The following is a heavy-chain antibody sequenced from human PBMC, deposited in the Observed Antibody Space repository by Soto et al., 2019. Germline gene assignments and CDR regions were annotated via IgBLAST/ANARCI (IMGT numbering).Heavy chain of an antibody. V-gene: IGHV3-30*18. CDR3: AKAQYYGSGSLWFDP. J-gene: IGHJ5*02. CDR1: GFTFSSYG. D-gene: IGHD3-10*01. CDR2: ISYDGSNK. Sequence: QVQLVESGGGVVQPGRSLRLSCAASGFTFSSYGMHWVRQAPGKGLEWVAVISYDGSNKYYADSVKGRFTISRDNSKNTLYLQMNSLRAEDTAVYYCAKAQYYGSGSLWFDPWGQGTLVTVSS.